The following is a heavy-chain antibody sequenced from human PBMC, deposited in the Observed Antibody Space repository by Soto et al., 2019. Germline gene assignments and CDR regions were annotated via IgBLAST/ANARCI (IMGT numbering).Heavy chain of an antibody. V-gene: IGHV4-59*01. CDR2: IYYTGST. J-gene: IGHJ4*02. CDR3: VGGYPRDGYKRGAFDS. D-gene: IGHD5-12*01. Sequence: SETLSLTCTVSDDSIRSYYWSWIRQPPGKGLEYIGYIYYTGSTNYNPSLKSRVALSVDTSKKQFSLKLSSVTAADTAVYYCVGGYPRDGYKRGAFDSWGQGTLVTVS. CDR1: DDSIRSYY.